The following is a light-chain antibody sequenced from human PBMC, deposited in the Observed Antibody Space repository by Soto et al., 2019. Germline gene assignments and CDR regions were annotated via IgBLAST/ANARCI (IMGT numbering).Light chain of an antibody. J-gene: IGKJ1*01. CDR1: QSISSW. Sequence: DIQMTQSPPTLSASVGDRVTITCRASQSISSWLAWYQQKPGKVPKLLIYHASSLESGVPSRFSGSGSGTEFTLTISGLQPDDSATYYCQQYNSYRTFGQGTKVDIK. CDR2: HAS. V-gene: IGKV1-5*01. CDR3: QQYNSYRT.